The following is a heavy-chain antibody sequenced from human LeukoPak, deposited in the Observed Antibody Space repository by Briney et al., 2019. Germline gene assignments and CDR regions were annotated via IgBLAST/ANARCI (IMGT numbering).Heavy chain of an antibody. CDR3: ARDFYGSGSQSTGMDV. J-gene: IGHJ6*02. D-gene: IGHD3-10*01. CDR1: GFTFSSHV. Sequence: GGSLRLSCAASGFTFSSHVLHWVRQAPGEGLEWPSMITYDGARKYYGDSEQGRFVMSRDNSRNTLYLQMNSLRTEDTAVYFCARDFYGSGSQSTGMDVWGQGTTVIVSS. V-gene: IGHV3-30*09. CDR2: ITYDGARK.